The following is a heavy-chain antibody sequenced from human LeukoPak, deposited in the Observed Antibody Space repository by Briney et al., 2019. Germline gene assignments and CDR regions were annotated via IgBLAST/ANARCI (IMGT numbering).Heavy chain of an antibody. CDR1: GFTFSNSA. CDR2: IVVGSGNT. J-gene: IGHJ4*02. Sequence: SVKVSCKTSGFTFSNSALQWVRQARGQRLEWIGWIVVGSGNTNYALKFQERVTITRDMSTSTAYMELSSLRSEDTAIYYCAADVIYESDWGQGTLVTVSS. D-gene: IGHD2/OR15-2a*01. V-gene: IGHV1-58*01. CDR3: AADVIYESD.